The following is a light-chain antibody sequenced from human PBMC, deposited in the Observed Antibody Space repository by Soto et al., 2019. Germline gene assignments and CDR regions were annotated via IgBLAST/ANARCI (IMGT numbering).Light chain of an antibody. V-gene: IGKV1-39*01. J-gene: IGKJ5*01. Sequence: DIQMTQSPSSLSASVGDRVTITCRAIQSISSYLNWYQQKPGKAPKLLIYAASSLQSGVPSRFSGSGSGTDFALTISSLQPEDFAIYYCQQSYSTPSITFGQGTRLEIK. CDR1: QSISSY. CDR3: QQSYSTPSIT. CDR2: AAS.